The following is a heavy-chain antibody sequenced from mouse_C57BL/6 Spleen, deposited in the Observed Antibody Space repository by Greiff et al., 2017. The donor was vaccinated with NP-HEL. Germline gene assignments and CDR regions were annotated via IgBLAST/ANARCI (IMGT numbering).Heavy chain of an antibody. CDR2: ISYSGST. V-gene: IGHV3-1*01. D-gene: IGHD2-3*01. J-gene: IGHJ1*03. Sequence: ESGPGMVKPSQSLSLTCTVTGYSITSGYDWHWIRHFPGNKLEWMGYISYSGSTNYNPSLKSRIPITHDTSKNHFFLKLNSVTTEDTATYYCAREDDYWYFDVWGTGTTVTVSS. CDR1: GYSITSGYD. CDR3: AREDDYWYFDV.